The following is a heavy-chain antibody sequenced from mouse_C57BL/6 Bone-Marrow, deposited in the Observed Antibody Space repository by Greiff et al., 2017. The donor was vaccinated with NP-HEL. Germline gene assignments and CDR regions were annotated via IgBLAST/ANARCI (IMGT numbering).Heavy chain of an antibody. J-gene: IGHJ3*01. CDR1: GFNFKDDY. V-gene: IGHV14-4*01. Sequence: EVQLQQSGAELVRPGASVKLSCTASGFNFKDDYMHWVKQRPEQGLEWIGLIDPESGGTEYASKFQGKATITADKSSNTAYLQLSSLTSEDTAVYYCTRDYGSSCGFAYWGQGTLVTVSA. CDR2: IDPESGGT. CDR3: TRDYGSSCGFAY. D-gene: IGHD1-1*01.